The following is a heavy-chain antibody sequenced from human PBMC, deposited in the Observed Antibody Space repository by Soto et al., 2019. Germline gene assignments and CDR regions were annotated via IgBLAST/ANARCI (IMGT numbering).Heavy chain of an antibody. J-gene: IGHJ5*02. D-gene: IGHD2-2*01. CDR3: ARDPEDIVVVPAANQNWFDP. CDR2: ISAYNGNT. Sequence: QVQLVQSGAEVKKPGASVKVSCKASGYTFTSYGISWVRQAPGQGLEWMGWISAYNGNTNYAQKLQGRVTMTTDTSTSTAYMELRSRRSDDTAVYYCARDPEDIVVVPAANQNWFDPWGQGTLVTVSS. V-gene: IGHV1-18*01. CDR1: GYTFTSYG.